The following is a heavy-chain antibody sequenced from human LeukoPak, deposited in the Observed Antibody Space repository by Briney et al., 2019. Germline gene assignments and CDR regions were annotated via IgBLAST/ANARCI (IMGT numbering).Heavy chain of an antibody. J-gene: IGHJ4*02. CDR3: VRYRDGEYDF. CDR1: GFIFSSHW. CDR2: IKKDGSEK. Sequence: GGSLRLSCAGSGFIFSSHWMIWVRQAPGKGLEWVASIKKDGSEKYYVDSVKGRFTISRDNTKSSMYLEMNSLRAEDTAVYYCVRYRDGEYDFWGQGTLVTVSS. V-gene: IGHV3-7*01. D-gene: IGHD4-17*01.